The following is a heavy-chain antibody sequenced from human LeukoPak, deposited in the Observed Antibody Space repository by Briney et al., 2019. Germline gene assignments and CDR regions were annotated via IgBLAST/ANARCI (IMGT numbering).Heavy chain of an antibody. D-gene: IGHD3-22*01. CDR3: AKGKMIVVGSYFDY. Sequence: GGSLRLSCAASGFTFSSYAMSWVRQAPGKGLEWVSAISGSDVSTYYADSVRGRFTVSRDNSKNTLYLQMNSLRAEDTAVYYCAKGKMIVVGSYFDYWGQGTLVTVSS. V-gene: IGHV3-23*01. CDR1: GFTFSSYA. CDR2: ISGSDVST. J-gene: IGHJ4*02.